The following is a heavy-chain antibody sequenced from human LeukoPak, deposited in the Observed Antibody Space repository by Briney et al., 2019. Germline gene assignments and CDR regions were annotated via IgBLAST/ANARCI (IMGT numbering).Heavy chain of an antibody. D-gene: IGHD3-10*01. J-gene: IGHJ1*01. V-gene: IGHV3-48*04. Sequence: GGSLRLSCAASGFTFSSYSMNWVRQAPGKGLEWVSYISSSSSTIYYADSVKGRFTISRDNAKNSLYLQMNSLRAEDTAVYYCARDRAYYGSGSSEYFQHWGQGTLVTVSS. CDR1: GFTFSSYS. CDR3: ARDRAYYGSGSSEYFQH. CDR2: ISSSSSTI.